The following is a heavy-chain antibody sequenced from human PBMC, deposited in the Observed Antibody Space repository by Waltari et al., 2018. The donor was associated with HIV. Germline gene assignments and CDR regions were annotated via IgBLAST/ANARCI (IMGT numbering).Heavy chain of an antibody. D-gene: IGHD3-10*01. V-gene: IGHV4-38-2*01. CDR2: VYPSGAT. CDR1: GYSIRRGFY. CDR3: ARYGSGTSFEY. Sequence: QVQLQESGPGLVKPSETLSLTCPVSGYSIRRGFYWAWIRQPPGEGLVWIGNVYPSGATTYNPSLESRVSISLDTSANKFSLKLTSVTAADTAVYYCARYGSGTSFEYWGQGARVTVSS. J-gene: IGHJ4*02.